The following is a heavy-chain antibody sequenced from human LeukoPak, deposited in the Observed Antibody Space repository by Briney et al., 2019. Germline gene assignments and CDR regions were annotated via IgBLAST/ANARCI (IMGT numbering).Heavy chain of an antibody. V-gene: IGHV3-33*03. CDR2: IWYDGSNK. D-gene: IGHD4-23*01. CDR1: GFTFSSYG. CDR3: AKGGTVVSIFDY. J-gene: IGHJ4*02. Sequence: GGSLRLSCAASGFTFSSYGMHWVRQAPGKGLEWVAVIWYDGSNKYYADSVKGRFTISRDNSKNTLHLQMNSLRVEDTAVYYCAKGGTVVSIFDYWGQGTLVTVSS.